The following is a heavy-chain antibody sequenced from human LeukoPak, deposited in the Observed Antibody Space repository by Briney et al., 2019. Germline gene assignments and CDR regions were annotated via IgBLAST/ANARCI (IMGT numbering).Heavy chain of an antibody. Sequence: SVKVSCKASGGTFISYAISWVRQAPGQGLEWMGGIIPIFGTANYAQKFQGRVTITADESTSTAYMELSSLRSEDTAVYYCAREGGAYSSFGYYYGMDVWGQGTTVTVSS. V-gene: IGHV1-69*13. J-gene: IGHJ6*02. CDR1: GGTFISYA. CDR2: IIPIFGTA. D-gene: IGHD4-11*01. CDR3: AREGGAYSSFGYYYGMDV.